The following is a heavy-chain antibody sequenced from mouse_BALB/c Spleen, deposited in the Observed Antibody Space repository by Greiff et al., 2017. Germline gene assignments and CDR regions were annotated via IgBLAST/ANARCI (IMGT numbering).Heavy chain of an antibody. CDR2: IDPYYGGT. Sequence: EVQGVESGPELEKPGASVKISCKASGYSFTGYNMNWVKQSNGKSLEWIGNIDPYYGGTSYNQKFKGKATLTVDKSSSTAYMQLKSLTSEDSAVYYCARAIYYDYDGEGRGFDYWGQGTTLTVSS. CDR1: GYSFTGYN. J-gene: IGHJ2*01. CDR3: ARAIYYDYDGEGRGFDY. D-gene: IGHD2-4*01. V-gene: IGHV1-39*01.